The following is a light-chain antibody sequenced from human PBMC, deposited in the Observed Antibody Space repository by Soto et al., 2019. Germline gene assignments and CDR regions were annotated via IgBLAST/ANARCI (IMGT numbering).Light chain of an antibody. CDR3: SSYTASAPFYI. Sequence: QSALTQPASVSGSPGQSITISCTGARTDVDGYDYVTWYQQHPGQAPKLMIYDVNNRPSGVSHRFSGSKSGDTASLTISGLQAEDHADYYCSSYTASAPFYIFGTGTKLTVL. J-gene: IGLJ1*01. CDR1: RTDVDGYDY. CDR2: DVN. V-gene: IGLV2-14*03.